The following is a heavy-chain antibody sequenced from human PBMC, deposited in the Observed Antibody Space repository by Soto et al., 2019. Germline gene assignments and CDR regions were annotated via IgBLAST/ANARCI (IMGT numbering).Heavy chain of an antibody. D-gene: IGHD2-21*01. V-gene: IGHV3-23*01. CDR1: GFTFSRYA. CDR2: ISGSGGST. J-gene: IGHJ6*02. Sequence: PGGSMRLSCAASGFTFSRYARSWARQSPGKGLEWVSAISGSGGSTYYADSVKGRFTISRDNSKNTLYLQMNSLRAEDTAVYYCAKGSYSSTDDPPNEMSVCAQQTTVPISS. CDR3: AKGSYSSTDDPPNEMSV.